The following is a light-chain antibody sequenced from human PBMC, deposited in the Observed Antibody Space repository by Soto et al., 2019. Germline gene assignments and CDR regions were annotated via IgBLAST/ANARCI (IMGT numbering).Light chain of an antibody. Sequence: DIQLTQSLYSLSASLGDRVPLTGITSQNIYNSLNWYQQKAGRAPAVLIYDASSLESGVPSRFSGSGSGTEFTLTISSLQPDDFATYYCQQYNSYPDGAFGQGTKVDI. CDR3: QQYNSYPDGA. CDR2: DAS. V-gene: IGKV1-5*01. CDR1: QNIYNS. J-gene: IGKJ1*01.